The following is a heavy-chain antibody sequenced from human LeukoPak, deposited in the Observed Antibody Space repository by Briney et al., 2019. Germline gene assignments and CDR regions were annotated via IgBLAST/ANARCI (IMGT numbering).Heavy chain of an antibody. Sequence: GGSLRLSCAASGFTFSTYGMHWVRQAPGKGLEWVAVISYDGSNEYYADSVKGRFTISRDNSKNTLYLQMSSLRAEDTAVYYCAKMRWELNYFDYWGQGTLVTVSS. J-gene: IGHJ4*02. CDR3: AKMRWELNYFDY. D-gene: IGHD4-23*01. CDR1: GFTFSTYG. CDR2: ISYDGSNE. V-gene: IGHV3-30*18.